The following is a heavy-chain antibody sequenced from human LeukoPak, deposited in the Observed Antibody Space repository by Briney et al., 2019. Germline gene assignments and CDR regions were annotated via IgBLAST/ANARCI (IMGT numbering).Heavy chain of an antibody. J-gene: IGHJ4*02. CDR2: IKQDGSEK. D-gene: IGHD3-10*01. Sequence: GGTLRLSCAASGFTFSSYWMGWVRQAPGKGLEWVANIKQDGSEKYYVDSVKGRFTISRDNAKNSLYLQMNSLRAEDTAVYYCARDHYYGSGTFNDYWGQGTLVTVSS. CDR3: ARDHYYGSGTFNDY. CDR1: GFTFSSYW. V-gene: IGHV3-7*01.